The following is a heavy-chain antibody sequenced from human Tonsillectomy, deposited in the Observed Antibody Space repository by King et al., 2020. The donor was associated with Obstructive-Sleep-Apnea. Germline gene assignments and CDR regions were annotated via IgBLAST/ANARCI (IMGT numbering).Heavy chain of an antibody. J-gene: IGHJ6*02. Sequence: VQLVESGGGVVQPWRSLRLSCSAAGFIFSSYGMHLVRQDPAKGLEWVAGIAYDGIIIDESDLWKVRFSISREYSKNTLYLQMNSQIAEDTAVYYCANMGYYSSGRVNANTDYYYYGMDVWGQGTTVTVSS. CDR3: ANMGYYSSGRVNANTDYYYYGMDV. D-gene: IGHD3-10*01. CDR1: GFIFSSYG. CDR2: IAYDGIII. V-gene: IGHV3-30*18.